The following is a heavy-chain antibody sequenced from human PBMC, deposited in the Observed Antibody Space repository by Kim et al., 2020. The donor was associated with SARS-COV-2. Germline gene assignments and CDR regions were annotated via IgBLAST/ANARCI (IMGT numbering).Heavy chain of an antibody. J-gene: IGHJ6*02. CDR3: ARTPGSYQLLHYYYGMDV. D-gene: IGHD2-2*01. CDR1: GYTFTSYD. Sequence: ASVKVSCKASGYTFTSYDINWVRQATGQGLEWMGWMNPNSGNTGYAQKFQGRVTMTRNTSISTAYMELSSLRSEDTAVYYCARTPGSYQLLHYYYGMDVWGQGTTVTVSS. V-gene: IGHV1-8*01. CDR2: MNPNSGNT.